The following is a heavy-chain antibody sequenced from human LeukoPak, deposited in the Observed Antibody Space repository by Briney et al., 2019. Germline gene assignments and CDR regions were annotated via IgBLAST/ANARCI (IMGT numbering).Heavy chain of an antibody. J-gene: IGHJ5*02. Sequence: GGSLRLSCAASGFTFSSYAMSWVRQAPGKGLDWVSAISGSGGDTYYPDSVKGRFTISRDNSKNMLYLQMNSLRAEDTAVYYCAKQGSSWSYNWFDPWGQGTLVTVSS. D-gene: IGHD6-13*01. V-gene: IGHV3-23*01. CDR2: ISGSGGDT. CDR3: AKQGSSWSYNWFDP. CDR1: GFTFSSYA.